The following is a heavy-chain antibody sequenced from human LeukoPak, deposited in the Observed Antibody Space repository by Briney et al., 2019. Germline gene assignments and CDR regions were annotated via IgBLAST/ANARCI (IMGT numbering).Heavy chain of an antibody. CDR2: IYYSGST. V-gene: IGHV4-30-4*08. CDR1: GGSISSGDYY. D-gene: IGHD3-22*01. CDR3: ARDKGYYDSSGYNPTGDAFDI. J-gene: IGHJ3*02. Sequence: SETLSLTCTVSGGSISSGDYYWSWTRQPPGKGLEWIGYIYYSGSTYYNPSLKSRVTISVDTSKNQFSLKLSSVTAADTAVYYCARDKGYYDSSGYNPTGDAFDIWGQGTMVTVSS.